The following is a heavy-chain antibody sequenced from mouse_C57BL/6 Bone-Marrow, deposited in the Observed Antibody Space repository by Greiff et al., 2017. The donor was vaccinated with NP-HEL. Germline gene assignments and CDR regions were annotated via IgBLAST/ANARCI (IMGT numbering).Heavy chain of an antibody. Sequence: EVKLVESGGGLVQPGESLKLSCESSEYEFPSHDMSWVRKTPEKRLELVAAINSDGGSTYYPDTMERRFIISRDNTKKTLYLQMSSLRSEDTALYYCAREKSTMVTTHYAMDYWGQGTSVTVSS. CDR3: AREKSTMVTTHYAMDY. V-gene: IGHV5-2*01. CDR1: EYEFPSHD. J-gene: IGHJ4*01. D-gene: IGHD2-1*01. CDR2: INSDGGST.